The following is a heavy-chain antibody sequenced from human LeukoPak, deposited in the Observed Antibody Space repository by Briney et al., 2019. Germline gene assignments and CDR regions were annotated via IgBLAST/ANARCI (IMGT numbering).Heavy chain of an antibody. Sequence: PGGSLRLSCAASGFTVDSNYLSWVRQAPGKGLEWVSSISDDATGKYYADSVRGRFTISRDKSQNTVYLQMNSLSAEDTALYYCARRDNTGWYAIDYWGQGTLVTVSS. CDR2: SDDATGK. CDR1: GFTVDSNY. V-gene: IGHV3-53*01. J-gene: IGHJ4*02. CDR3: ARRDNTGWYAIDY. D-gene: IGHD6-19*01.